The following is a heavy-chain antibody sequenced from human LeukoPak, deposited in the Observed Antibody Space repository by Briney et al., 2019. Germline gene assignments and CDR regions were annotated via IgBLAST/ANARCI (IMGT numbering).Heavy chain of an antibody. V-gene: IGHV1-2*06. CDR3: ARVYGYDSSGLDY. CDR1: GYSFTSYW. CDR2: INPNSGGT. D-gene: IGHD3-22*01. J-gene: IGHJ4*02. Sequence: GESLKISCKGSGYSFTSYWIGWVRQAPGQGLEWMGRINPNSGGTNYAQKFQGRVTMTRDTSISTAYMELSRLRSDDTAVYYCARVYGYDSSGLDYWGQGTLVTVSS.